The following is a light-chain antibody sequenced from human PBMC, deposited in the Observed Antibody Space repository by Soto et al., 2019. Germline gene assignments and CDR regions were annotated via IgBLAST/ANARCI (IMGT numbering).Light chain of an antibody. J-gene: IGLJ1*01. V-gene: IGLV1-44*01. Sequence: QSVLTQSPSASGTPGQRVTISCSASTSNFVSNSVSWYQHVPGTAPKLLISRNHQRPSGVPDRIFASKSGNTASLTVSGLQADDEANYYCSSFKGTNSFVFGTGTKVTVL. CDR2: RNH. CDR3: SSFKGTNSFV. CDR1: TSNFVSNS.